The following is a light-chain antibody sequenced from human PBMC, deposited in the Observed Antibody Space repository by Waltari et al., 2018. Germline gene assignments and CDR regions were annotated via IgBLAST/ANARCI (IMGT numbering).Light chain of an antibody. CDR2: RDN. J-gene: IGLJ3*02. CDR1: HFNMGSNT. V-gene: IGLV1-44*01. CDR3: SSWDDRLSGVV. Sequence: SVLTQPPSASGTPGQTVTISCSGSHFNMGSNTVKWYQQLPGTAPKLLIYRDNQRPSGGPSRLSASKSGTPASLAISGLQSEDEADYYCSSWDDRLSGVVFGEWTKLTVL.